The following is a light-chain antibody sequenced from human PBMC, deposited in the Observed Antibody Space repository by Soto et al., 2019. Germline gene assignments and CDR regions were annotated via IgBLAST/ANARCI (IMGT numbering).Light chain of an antibody. Sequence: DIQMTQSPSTLSASAGDRVTITCRASQSISSWLAWYQQKPGKAPKLLIYKASSLESGVPSRFSGSGSGTEFTLTISSLQPDDFGTYYCQQYNSYSWTFGQGTKVDIK. CDR2: KAS. CDR1: QSISSW. V-gene: IGKV1-5*03. CDR3: QQYNSYSWT. J-gene: IGKJ1*01.